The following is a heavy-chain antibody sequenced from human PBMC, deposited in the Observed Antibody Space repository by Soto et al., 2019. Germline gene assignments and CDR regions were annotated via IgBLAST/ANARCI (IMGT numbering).Heavy chain of an antibody. CDR1: GGTFSSYT. J-gene: IGHJ5*02. CDR2: IIPVLAIS. Sequence: ASVKVSCKASGGTFSSYTISWVRQAPGQGLEWMGRIIPVLAISNYAQEFQGRVTITADKSTSTAYMELSSLRSEDTAVYYCAREFCSGGSCYPTGTNNWFDPWGQGTLVTVSS. CDR3: AREFCSGGSCYPTGTNNWFDP. V-gene: IGHV1-69*04. D-gene: IGHD2-15*01.